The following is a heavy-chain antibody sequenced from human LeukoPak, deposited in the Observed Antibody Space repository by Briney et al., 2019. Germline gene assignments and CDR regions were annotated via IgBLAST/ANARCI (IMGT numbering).Heavy chain of an antibody. CDR3: AKEVARRTGGFDP. V-gene: IGHV4-38-2*02. CDR2: IYHTGTA. D-gene: IGHD3/OR15-3a*01. Sequence: SSETLSLTCTVSAYSITNDNHWIWIRQSPGTGPEWIGSIYHTGTAYYNPSLKSRVTISVDTSKNQFSLKLNSVTATDTAVYYCAKEVARRTGGFDPWGQGTLVTVSS. J-gene: IGHJ5*02. CDR1: AYSITNDNH.